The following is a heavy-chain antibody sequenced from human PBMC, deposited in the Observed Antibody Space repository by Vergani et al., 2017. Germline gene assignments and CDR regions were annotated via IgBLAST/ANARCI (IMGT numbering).Heavy chain of an antibody. J-gene: IGHJ2*01. V-gene: IGHV3-30-3*01. CDR3: ARSPNWYFDL. Sequence: QVQLVESGGGVVQPGRSLRLSCAASGFTFSSYAMHWVRQAPGKGLEWVAVISYDGSNKYYADSVKGRFTISRDNSKNTLYLQMNSLRAEDTAVYYCARSPNWYFDLWGRGTLVTVSS. CDR2: ISYDGSNK. CDR1: GFTFSSYA.